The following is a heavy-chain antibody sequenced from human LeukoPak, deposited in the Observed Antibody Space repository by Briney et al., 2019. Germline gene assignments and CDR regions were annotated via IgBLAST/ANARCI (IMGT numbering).Heavy chain of an antibody. CDR2: LHTSGST. V-gene: IGHV4-4*07. CDR1: GGSISSYY. CDR3: AREGSSWSYYFDY. D-gene: IGHD6-6*01. Sequence: SETLSLTCTVSGGSISSYYWSWIRQPAGEGLEWIGRLHTSGSTHYNPSLKSRVTISVDTSKNQFSLKLSSVTAADTAVYYCAREGSSWSYYFDYWGQGTLVTVSS. J-gene: IGHJ4*02.